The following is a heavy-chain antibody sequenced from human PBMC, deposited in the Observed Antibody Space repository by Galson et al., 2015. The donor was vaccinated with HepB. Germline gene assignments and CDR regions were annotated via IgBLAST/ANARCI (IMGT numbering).Heavy chain of an antibody. V-gene: IGHV3-48*01. CDR3: ARDASSSWYGGVFDY. CDR1: GFTFSSYS. J-gene: IGHJ4*02. CDR2: ISSSSSTI. D-gene: IGHD6-13*01. Sequence: SLRLSCAASGFTFSSYSMNWIRQAPGKGLEWVSYISSSSSTIYYADSVKGRFTISRDNAKNSLYLQMNSLRAEDTAVYYCARDASSSWYGGVFDYWGQGTLVTVSS.